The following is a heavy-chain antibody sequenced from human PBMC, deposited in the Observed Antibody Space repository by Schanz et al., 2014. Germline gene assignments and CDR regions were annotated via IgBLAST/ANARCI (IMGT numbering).Heavy chain of an antibody. CDR3: AIIGVMVAVAGTRADY. Sequence: EVQLLESGGGLVRPGGSLRLSCAASGFTFSNYAMSWVRQAPGKGLEWVSAISGSGGSTYYADSVKGRFTISRDNAKNSLFLQMNRLRAEDTALYYCAIIGVMVAVAGTRADYWGQGTLVTVSS. J-gene: IGHJ4*02. D-gene: IGHD6-19*01. CDR1: GFTFSNYA. V-gene: IGHV3-23*01. CDR2: ISGSGGST.